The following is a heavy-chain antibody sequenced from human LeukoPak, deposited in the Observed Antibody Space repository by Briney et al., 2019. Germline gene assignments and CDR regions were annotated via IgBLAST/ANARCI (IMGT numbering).Heavy chain of an antibody. Sequence: ASVKVSCKASGYTFTSYYMHWVRQAPGQGLEWMGIINPSGESTTYAQKFQGRVTMTRDTSTSTVYMELSSLRSEDMAVYYCARGLGYCSSTSCSPGHFDYWGQGTLVTVSS. J-gene: IGHJ4*02. CDR3: ARGLGYCSSTSCSPGHFDY. D-gene: IGHD2-2*01. V-gene: IGHV1-46*01. CDR1: GYTFTSYY. CDR2: INPSGEST.